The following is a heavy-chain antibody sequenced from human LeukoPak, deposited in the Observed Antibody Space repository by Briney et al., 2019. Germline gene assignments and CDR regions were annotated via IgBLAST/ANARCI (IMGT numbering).Heavy chain of an antibody. CDR3: ATEWLGTS. CDR2: VSYDGGSK. V-gene: IGHV3-30-3*01. CDR1: GFAFSSYA. D-gene: IGHD3-22*01. J-gene: IGHJ4*02. Sequence: PGGSLRLSCAASGFAFSSYAMHWVRQGPGKGLEWVALVSYDGGSKYYADSVKGRITISRDNSKNTLYLQMNSLRAEDTAVYYCATEWLGTSWGQGTLVTVSS.